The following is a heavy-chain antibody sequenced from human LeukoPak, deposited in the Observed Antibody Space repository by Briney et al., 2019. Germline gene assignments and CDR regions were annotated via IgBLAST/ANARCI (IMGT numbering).Heavy chain of an antibody. V-gene: IGHV1-18*01. Sequence: GASVKVSCKASGYTFTSYGISWVRQAPGQGLEWMGWISAYNGNTNYAQKLQGRVTTTTDTSTSTAYMELRSLRSDDTAVYYCAKNGREGSFDYYYYGMDVWGQGTTVTVSS. J-gene: IGHJ6*02. CDR3: AKNGREGSFDYYYYGMDV. CDR1: GYTFTSYG. CDR2: ISAYNGNT. D-gene: IGHD3-10*01.